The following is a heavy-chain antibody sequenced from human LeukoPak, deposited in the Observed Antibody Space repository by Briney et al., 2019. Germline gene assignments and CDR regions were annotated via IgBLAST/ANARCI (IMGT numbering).Heavy chain of an antibody. CDR3: AREDATVTSTDY. CDR1: GYTFTSYD. CDR2: MNPNSGNT. V-gene: IGHV1-8*01. J-gene: IGHJ4*02. D-gene: IGHD4-17*01. Sequence: ASVKVSCKASGYTFTSYDINWVRQATGQGLEWMGWMNPNSGNTGYAQKFQGRVTMTRNTSISTAYMELSSLRSEDTAVYYCAREDATVTSTDYWGQGTLVTVSS.